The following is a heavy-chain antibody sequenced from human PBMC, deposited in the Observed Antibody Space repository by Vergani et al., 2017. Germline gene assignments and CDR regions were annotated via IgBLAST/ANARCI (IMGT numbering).Heavy chain of an antibody. V-gene: IGHV1-69*02. CDR1: GGTFSSYT. CDR3: ARGERRSNDAFDI. CDR2: IIPILGIA. J-gene: IGHJ3*02. Sequence: QVQLVQSGAEVKKPGSSVKVSCKASGGTFSSYTISWVRQAPGQGLEWMGRIIPILGIANYAQKFQGRVTITADKSTSTAYMELSSLRSEDTAVYYCARGERRSNDAFDIWGRGTMVTVSS. D-gene: IGHD3-10*01.